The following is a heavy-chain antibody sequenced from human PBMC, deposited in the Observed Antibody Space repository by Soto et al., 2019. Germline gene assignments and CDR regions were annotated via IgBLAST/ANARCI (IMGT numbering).Heavy chain of an antibody. V-gene: IGHV3-30*04. CDR2: ISYDGSNK. CDR3: ARAPLAYCGGDCYSADY. J-gene: IGHJ4*02. CDR1: GFTFSSYA. D-gene: IGHD2-21*02. Sequence: GESLKISCAASGFTFSSYAMHWVRQAPGKGLEWVAVISYDGSNKYYADSVKGRFTISRDNSKNTLYLQMNSLRAEDTAVYYCARAPLAYCGGDCYSADYWGQGTLVTVSS.